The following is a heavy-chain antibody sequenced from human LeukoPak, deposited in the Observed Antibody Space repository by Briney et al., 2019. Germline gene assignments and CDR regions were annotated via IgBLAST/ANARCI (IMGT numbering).Heavy chain of an antibody. J-gene: IGHJ4*02. V-gene: IGHV3-73*01. CDR3: AKEKGSGWYPAFDY. Sequence: GGSLRLSCAASGFTFSGSAMHWVRQASGKGLEWVGRIRSKANSYATAYAASVKGRFTISRDDSKNTLYLQMNSLRAEDTAVYYCAKEKGSGWYPAFDYWGQGTLVTVSS. CDR1: GFTFSGSA. D-gene: IGHD6-19*01. CDR2: IRSKANSYAT.